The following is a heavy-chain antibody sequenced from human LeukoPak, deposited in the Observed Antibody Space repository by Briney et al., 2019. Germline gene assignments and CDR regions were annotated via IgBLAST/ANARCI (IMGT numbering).Heavy chain of an antibody. CDR1: GFTFSSYA. Sequence: GGSLRLSCAASGFTFSSYAMSWVSQVPGKGLEWVSAISGSGGSTHYADSVKGRFTISRDNSKNTLYLQMNSLRAEDTAVYYCAKDWWAHCGSTSCYSGGHYGMDVWGQGTTVTVSS. CDR3: AKDWWAHCGSTSCYSGGHYGMDV. V-gene: IGHV3-23*01. D-gene: IGHD2-2*02. CDR2: ISGSGGST. J-gene: IGHJ6*02.